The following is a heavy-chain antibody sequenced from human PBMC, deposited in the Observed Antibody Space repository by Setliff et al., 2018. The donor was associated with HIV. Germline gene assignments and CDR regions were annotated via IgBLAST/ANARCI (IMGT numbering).Heavy chain of an antibody. J-gene: IGHJ6*02. CDR2: ILPFLGMG. CDR1: GGTFRTSV. Sequence: SVKVSCKTSGGTFRTSVISWVRQAPGQGLEWVGGILPFLGMGDFAQKFQGRVTITADEPTSTAYMELSSLRSDDTAVYYCGASQDSYSYLGYYYSGVNVWGQGTTVTVSS. V-gene: IGHV1-69*10. CDR3: GASQDSYSYLGYYYSGVNV. D-gene: IGHD3-16*01.